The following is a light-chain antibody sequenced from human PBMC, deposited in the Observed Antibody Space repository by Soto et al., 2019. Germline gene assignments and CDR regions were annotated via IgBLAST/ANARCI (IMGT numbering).Light chain of an antibody. CDR2: ENH. CDR1: SSNIGNNY. Sequence: QSLLPQPPSVSAAPGQKVTISCSGSSSNIGNNYVSWYQQLPGTAPKLLIYENHKRPSGIPDRFSGSKSGTSATLGITGLQTGDEADYYCGTWDSSLSSWVFGGGTKLTVL. J-gene: IGLJ3*02. V-gene: IGLV1-51*02. CDR3: GTWDSSLSSWV.